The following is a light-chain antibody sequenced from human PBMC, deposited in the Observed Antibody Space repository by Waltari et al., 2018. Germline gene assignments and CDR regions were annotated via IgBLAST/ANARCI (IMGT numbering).Light chain of an antibody. J-gene: IGKJ1*01. CDR3: QQRSNWPRT. CDR2: AAS. Sequence: EIVLTQSPATLSLSPGERATLSCRASQSVSSYLAWYQQKPGQAPRLLIYAASTRATGIPARFSGSGSGTDFTRTISSLEPEDFAVYYCQQRSNWPRTFGQGTKVEIK. CDR1: QSVSSY. V-gene: IGKV3-11*01.